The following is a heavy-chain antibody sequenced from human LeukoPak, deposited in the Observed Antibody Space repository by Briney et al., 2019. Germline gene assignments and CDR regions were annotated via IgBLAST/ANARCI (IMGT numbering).Heavy chain of an antibody. Sequence: PGGSLRLSCAASGFTFSSYSMNWVRQAPGKGLEWVSSISSSSSYIYYADSVKGRFTISRDNAKNSLYLQMNSLRAEDTAVYYCARHPLRSYNWFDPWGQGTLVTVSS. CDR3: ARHPLRSYNWFDP. J-gene: IGHJ5*02. CDR1: GFTFSSYS. V-gene: IGHV3-21*01. CDR2: ISSSSSYI.